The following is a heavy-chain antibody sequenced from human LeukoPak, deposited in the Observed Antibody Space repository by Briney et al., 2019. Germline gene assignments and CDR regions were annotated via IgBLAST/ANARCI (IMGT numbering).Heavy chain of an antibody. J-gene: IGHJ6*03. CDR2: IKQDGSEK. CDR3: AREHCSSTSWQVYYYYYMDV. D-gene: IGHD2-2*01. V-gene: IGHV3-7*01. CDR1: GFTFSSYW. Sequence: GGSLRLSCAASGFTFSSYWMSWVRQAPGKGLEWVANIKQDGSEKYYVDSVKGRFTISRDNAKNSLYLQMNSLRAEDTAVYYCAREHCSSTSWQVYYYYYMDVWGKGTTVTVSS.